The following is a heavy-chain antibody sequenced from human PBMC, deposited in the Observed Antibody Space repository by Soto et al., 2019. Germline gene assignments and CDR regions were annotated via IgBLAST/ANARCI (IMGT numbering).Heavy chain of an antibody. CDR2: IYYSGST. D-gene: IGHD1-1*01. J-gene: IGHJ6*02. CDR3: ARLDDGGRGYYYYGMDV. V-gene: IGHV4-59*02. CDR1: GGSVSTDS. Sequence: ETLSLTGTVSGGSVSTDSRSWIRQPPGKGLEWIGYIYYSGSTNYNPPLKSRVTISVDTSKNQFSLKLSSVTAADTAVYYCARLDDGGRGYYYYGMDVWGQGTTVT.